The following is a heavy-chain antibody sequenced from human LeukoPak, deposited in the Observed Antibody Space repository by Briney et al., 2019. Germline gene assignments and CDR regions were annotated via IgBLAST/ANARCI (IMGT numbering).Heavy chain of an antibody. CDR2: INQDGSEE. CDR3: VRDGGVSGYDLLHY. V-gene: IGHV3-7*01. D-gene: IGHD5-12*01. Sequence: GGSLRLSCAASGFTFSHYWMTWVRRAPGKGLEWVAQINQDGSEEYYMDSVKARFTISRDNAKNSVFLQMNSLRAEDTAVYYCVRDGGVSGYDLLHYWGQGTLVTVSS. J-gene: IGHJ4*02. CDR1: GFTFSHYW.